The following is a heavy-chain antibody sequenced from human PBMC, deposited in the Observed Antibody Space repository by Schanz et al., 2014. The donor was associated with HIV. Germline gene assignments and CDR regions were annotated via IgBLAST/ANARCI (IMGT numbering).Heavy chain of an antibody. CDR1: GFTFSSYA. D-gene: IGHD3-16*01. V-gene: IGHV3-23*04. CDR2: ISGSGRST. J-gene: IGHJ4*02. Sequence: VQLVESGGCVVQPGRSLRLSCAASGFTFSSYAMSWVRQAPGKGLEWVSVISGSGRSTYYAESVKGRFTVSRDISKNTVYLQMSSLRSADTAVYYCAREDADRFMNQAPHGYWGRGTLVTVSS. CDR3: AREDADRFMNQAPHGY.